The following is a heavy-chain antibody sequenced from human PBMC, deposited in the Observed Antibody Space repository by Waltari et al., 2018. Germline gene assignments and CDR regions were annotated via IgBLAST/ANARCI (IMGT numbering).Heavy chain of an antibody. CDR1: GFTFSGST. V-gene: IGHV3-73*01. Sequence: EVQVVESGGGLVQPGGSLNLSCATSGFTFSGSTKHWVRQTSGKGLEWIGRIRSKPNNYATRYTASVEGRFTISRDDSENTAYLQMSSLMTEDTAVYYCTGGAVTGTDFWGQGTLVTVSS. CDR3: TGGAVTGTDF. D-gene: IGHD6-13*01. J-gene: IGHJ4*02. CDR2: IRSKPNNYAT.